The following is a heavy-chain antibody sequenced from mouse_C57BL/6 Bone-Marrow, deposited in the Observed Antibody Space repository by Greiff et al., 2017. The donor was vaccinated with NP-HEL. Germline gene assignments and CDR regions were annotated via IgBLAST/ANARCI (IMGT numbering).Heavy chain of an antibody. D-gene: IGHD1-1*01. CDR1: GYTFTSYW. CDR2: IYPGNSDT. J-gene: IGHJ2*01. V-gene: IGHV1-5*01. CDR3: TPYYYGSRGDYFDY. Sequence: DVKLVESGTVLARPGASVKMSCKTSGYTFTSYWMHWVKQRPGQGLEWIGAIYPGNSDTSYNQKFKGKAKLTAVTSASTAYMELSSLTNEDSAVYYCTPYYYGSRGDYFDYWGQGTTLTVSS.